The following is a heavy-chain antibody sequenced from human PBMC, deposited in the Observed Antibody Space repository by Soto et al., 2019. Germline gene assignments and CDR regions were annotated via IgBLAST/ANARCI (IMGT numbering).Heavy chain of an antibody. D-gene: IGHD3-10*01. CDR2: IIPLFGTP. CDR3: ARDRDDYGSGNYYNRIDR. CDR1: GGIFSTYA. V-gene: IGHV1-69*01. J-gene: IGHJ4*02. Sequence: QVQLVQSGAEVKKPGSSVKVSCKASGGIFSTYAISWLRQAPGQGLEWMGGIIPLFGTPNYAQRFQGRVTITADESTSTAYMELSRLRSEDTAVYYCARDRDDYGSGNYYNRIDRWGQGTLVTVSS.